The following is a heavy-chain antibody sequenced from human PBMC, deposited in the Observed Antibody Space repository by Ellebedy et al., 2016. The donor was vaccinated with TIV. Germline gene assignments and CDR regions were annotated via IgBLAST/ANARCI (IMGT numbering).Heavy chain of an antibody. J-gene: IGHJ3*02. D-gene: IGHD4-17*01. CDR1: RFSFSSYW. CDR2: INQGGSDK. V-gene: IGHV3-7*01. Sequence: GGSLRLSCAASRFSFSSYWMSWVRQAPGKGLEWVANINQGGSDKYYVDSVKGRFTVARDNATNSLYLQMTSLRADDTAVYYCATDGSYGDYLSPTHAFVIWGQGTMVTVSS. CDR3: ATDGSYGDYLSPTHAFVI.